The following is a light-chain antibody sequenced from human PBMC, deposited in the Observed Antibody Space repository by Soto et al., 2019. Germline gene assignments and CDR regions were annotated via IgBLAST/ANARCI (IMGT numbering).Light chain of an antibody. CDR3: RQYGPSPTYT. J-gene: IGKJ2*01. CDR2: AES. CDR1: QSGSGNY. Sequence: DIVLTQSPGTLSLSPGERATLSCRASQSGSGNYLAWYQKKPGQAPRLLIYAESTRATGIPDGFSGSVSGTEITLTISRLEAEDFAVYYCRQYGPSPTYTFGQGTKLEIK. V-gene: IGKV3-20*01.